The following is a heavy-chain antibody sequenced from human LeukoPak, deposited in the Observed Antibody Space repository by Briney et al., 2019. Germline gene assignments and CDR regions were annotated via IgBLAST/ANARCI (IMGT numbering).Heavy chain of an antibody. Sequence: PGGSLRLSCAASGFTFSSYGMHWVRQAPGKGLEWVAVISYDESKKYYADSVKGRFTISRDNSKNTLYLQMNSLRTEDTAVYYCAKDQYSGSYVYSLDYWGQGTLVTVSS. V-gene: IGHV3-30*18. CDR1: GFTFSSYG. CDR3: AKDQYSGSYVYSLDY. D-gene: IGHD1-26*01. CDR2: ISYDESKK. J-gene: IGHJ4*02.